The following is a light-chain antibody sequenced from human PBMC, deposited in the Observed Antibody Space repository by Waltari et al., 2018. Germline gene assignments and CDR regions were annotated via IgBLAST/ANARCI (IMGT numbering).Light chain of an antibody. CDR3: SSYAGADTVV. J-gene: IGLJ2*01. V-gene: IGLV2-8*01. CDR2: EVS. CDR1: SSDVGRYNY. Sequence: QSALTQPPSASGSPGQSVTISCTGTSSDVGRYNYVSWYQKYPDKAPKLIIYEVSKWPSGVPDRFSGSKSGNTASLTVSGLQAEDEADYYCSSYAGADTVVFGGGTKLTVL.